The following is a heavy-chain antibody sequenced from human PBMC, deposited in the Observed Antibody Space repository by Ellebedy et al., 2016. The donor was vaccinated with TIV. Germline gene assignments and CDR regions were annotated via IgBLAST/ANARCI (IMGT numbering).Heavy chain of an antibody. Sequence: GESLKISCVASGFTFSSYAMSWVRQAPGKGLEWVSAISGSGGSTYYADSVKGRFTISRDNSKNTLYLQMNSLRAEDTAVYYCAKDSFWSGYAYFDYWGQGTLVTVSS. V-gene: IGHV3-23*01. CDR3: AKDSFWSGYAYFDY. CDR2: ISGSGGST. D-gene: IGHD3-3*01. J-gene: IGHJ4*02. CDR1: GFTFSSYA.